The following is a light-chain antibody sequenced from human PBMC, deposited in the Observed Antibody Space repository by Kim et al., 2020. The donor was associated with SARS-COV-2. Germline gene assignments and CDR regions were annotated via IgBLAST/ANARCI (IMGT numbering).Light chain of an antibody. Sequence: GQSITISCTGTSSDVGSANLVSWYQQHPGKAPKVMIYEVNKRPSGVSDRFSGSKSGNTASLTISGLQAEDEADYYCCSYVGSSTYVFGTGTKVTVL. J-gene: IGLJ1*01. CDR3: CSYVGSSTYV. CDR1: SSDVGSANL. V-gene: IGLV2-23*02. CDR2: EVN.